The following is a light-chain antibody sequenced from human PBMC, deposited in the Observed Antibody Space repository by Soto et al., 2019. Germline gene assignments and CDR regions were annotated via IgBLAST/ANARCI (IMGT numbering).Light chain of an antibody. CDR2: AAS. Sequence: DIQLTQSPSFLSASVGDRVTITCRASQGLSSDLAWYQQKPGKAPKLLIYAASTLQSGVPSRFRGSGSGTEFTLTIRSLQPEDFATYFCQQLNSYPIPFGQGTRLEIK. CDR3: QQLNSYPIP. J-gene: IGKJ5*01. V-gene: IGKV1-9*01. CDR1: QGLSSD.